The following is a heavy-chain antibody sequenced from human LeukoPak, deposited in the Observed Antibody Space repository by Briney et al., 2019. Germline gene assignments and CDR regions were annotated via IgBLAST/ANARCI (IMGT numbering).Heavy chain of an antibody. CDR1: GYTFTNYD. D-gene: IGHD4-17*01. CDR2: IIPIFGIA. J-gene: IGHJ1*01. V-gene: IGHV1-69*04. CDR3: ARSAGDYESAEYFQH. Sequence: GASVKVSCKASGYTFTNYDINWVRQAPGQGLEWMGRIIPIFGIANYAQKFQGRVTITADKSTSTAYMELSSLRSEDTAVYYCARSAGDYESAEYFQHWGQGTLVTVSS.